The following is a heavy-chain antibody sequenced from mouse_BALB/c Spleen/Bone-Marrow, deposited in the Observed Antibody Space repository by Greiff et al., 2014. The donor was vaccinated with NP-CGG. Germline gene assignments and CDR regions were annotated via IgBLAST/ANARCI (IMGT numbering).Heavy chain of an antibody. CDR1: GDSITSGY. CDR3: ARRDCGKHFDV. D-gene: IGHD2-1*01. V-gene: IGHV3-8*02. CDR2: ISYSGST. Sequence: EVQVVESGPRLVKPSQTLSLTCSVTGDSITSGYWNWIRKFPGNKLEYMGHISYSGSTYYNPSLKSRISITRDTSTNQYYLQLNSVTTEDTATYYCARRDCGKHFDVWGAGTTVTVSS. J-gene: IGHJ1*01.